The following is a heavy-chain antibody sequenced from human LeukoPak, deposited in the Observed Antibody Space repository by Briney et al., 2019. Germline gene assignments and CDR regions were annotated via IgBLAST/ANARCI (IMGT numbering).Heavy chain of an antibody. CDR3: AKEGAFWSGYYKDY. D-gene: IGHD3-3*01. CDR1: GFTFSSYA. CDR2: ISGSGSST. Sequence: QPGGSLRLSCAASGFTFSSYAMSWVRQAPGKGLEWVSAISGSGSSTYYADSVKGRFTISRDNSKNTLYLQMNSLRAEDTAVYYCAKEGAFWSGYYKDYWGQGTLVTVSS. V-gene: IGHV3-23*01. J-gene: IGHJ4*02.